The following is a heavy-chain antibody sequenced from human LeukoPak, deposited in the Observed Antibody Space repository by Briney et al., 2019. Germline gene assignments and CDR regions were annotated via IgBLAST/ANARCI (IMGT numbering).Heavy chain of an antibody. Sequence: ASVKVSCKASGYTFTSYDINWVRQAPGQGLEWMGRSSAYNGNTNYAQKFQGTVTMTADTSTSTAYMELRSLRSDDTAVYYCARDDCTNGVCCIGYWGQGTLVTVSS. J-gene: IGHJ4*02. CDR1: GYTFTSYD. D-gene: IGHD2-8*01. CDR2: SSAYNGNT. V-gene: IGHV1-18*01. CDR3: ARDDCTNGVCCIGY.